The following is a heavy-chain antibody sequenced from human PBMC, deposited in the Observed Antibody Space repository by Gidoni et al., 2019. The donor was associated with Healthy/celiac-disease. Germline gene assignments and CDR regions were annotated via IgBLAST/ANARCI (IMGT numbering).Heavy chain of an antibody. CDR2: INHSGST. CDR3: ARGRGCSGGSCPSWFDP. V-gene: IGHV4-34*01. Sequence: QVQLQQWGAGLLKPSETLSLTCAVYGGSFSGYYWSWIRQPPGKGLEWIGEINHSGSTNYNPSLKSRVTISVDTSKNQFSLKLSSVTAADTAVYYCARGRGCSGGSCPSWFDPWGQGTLVTVSS. CDR1: GGSFSGYY. J-gene: IGHJ5*02. D-gene: IGHD2-15*01.